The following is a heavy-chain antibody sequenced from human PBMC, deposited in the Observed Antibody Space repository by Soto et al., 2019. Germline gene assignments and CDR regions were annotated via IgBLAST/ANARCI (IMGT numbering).Heavy chain of an antibody. J-gene: IGHJ4*02. D-gene: IGHD2-21*02. V-gene: IGHV4-31*03. CDR3: ARERSTRYCGGDCYGIED. CDR1: GGSISSGGYY. CDR2: IYYSGST. Sequence: QVQLQESGPGLVKPSQTLSLTCTVSGGSISSGGYYWSWIRQHPGKGLEWIGYIYYSGSTYYNPSLKSRVTISVDPSKNQFSLKLSSVTAADTAVYYCARERSTRYCGGDCYGIEDWGQGTLVTVSS.